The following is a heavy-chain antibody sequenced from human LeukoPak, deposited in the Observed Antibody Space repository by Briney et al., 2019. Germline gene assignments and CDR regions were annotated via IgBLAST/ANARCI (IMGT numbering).Heavy chain of an antibody. Sequence: GRSLRLSCAASGFTFSSYAMPWVRQAPGKGLEWVAVISYDGSNKYYADSVKGRFTISRDNSKNTLYLQMNSLRAEDTAVYYCAREYSSSWYAGPFDYWGQGTLVTVSS. CDR2: ISYDGSNK. CDR1: GFTFSSYA. D-gene: IGHD6-13*01. J-gene: IGHJ4*02. V-gene: IGHV3-30-3*01. CDR3: AREYSSSWYAGPFDY.